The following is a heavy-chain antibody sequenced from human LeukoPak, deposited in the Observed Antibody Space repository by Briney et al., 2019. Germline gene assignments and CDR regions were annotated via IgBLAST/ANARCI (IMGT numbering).Heavy chain of an antibody. V-gene: IGHV4-31*03. CDR1: GGPISSGGYY. J-gene: IGHJ4*02. CDR3: ARGGYGSGSYVFDY. Sequence: PSETLSLTCTVSGGPISSGGYYWSWIRQHPGKGLEWIGYIYYSGSTYYNPSLKSRVTISVDTSKNQFSLKLSSVTAADTAVYYCARGGYGSGSYVFDYWGQGTLVTVSS. D-gene: IGHD3-10*01. CDR2: IYYSGST.